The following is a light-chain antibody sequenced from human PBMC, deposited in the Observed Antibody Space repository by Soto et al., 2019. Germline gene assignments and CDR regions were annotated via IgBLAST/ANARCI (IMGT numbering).Light chain of an antibody. V-gene: IGKV3-15*01. J-gene: IGKJ1*01. CDR2: GAS. Sequence: DIVMTQSPATLSVSPGDRVTLSCRASQSIRNNLAWYQQALGQAPRLLIYGASTRATGIPARFSGSGSGTDFTITISSLQSEDFAVYYCQHYNNWPPWTFGQGTKVEIK. CDR3: QHYNNWPPWT. CDR1: QSIRNN.